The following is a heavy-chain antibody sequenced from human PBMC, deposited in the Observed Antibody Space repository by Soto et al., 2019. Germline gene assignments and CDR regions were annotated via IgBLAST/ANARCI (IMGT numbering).Heavy chain of an antibody. D-gene: IGHD3-3*01. V-gene: IGHV5-51*01. CDR1: GYSFTSYW. CDR3: ARHANRAYDLETYMDV. Sequence: GESLKISCKGSGYSFTSYWIGWVRQMPGKGLEWMGIIYPGDSDTRYSPSFQGQVTISADKSISTAYLQWSSLKASDTAMYYCARHANRAYDLETYMDVWGKGTTVTVSS. J-gene: IGHJ6*03. CDR2: IYPGDSDT.